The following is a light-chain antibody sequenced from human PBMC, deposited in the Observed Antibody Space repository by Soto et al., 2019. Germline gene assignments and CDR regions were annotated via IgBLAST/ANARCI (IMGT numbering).Light chain of an antibody. J-gene: IGKJ1*01. CDR2: GVS. Sequence: EVVMAQSPATLSVSPGESATLSCRASQSISSNKLALYQQKPGQAPRLLLFGVSNRATGIPARFSGSGSGTDFSLTISSLQSEDFAVYYCQQYNNWPPFTFGQGTKVDIK. CDR3: QQYNNWPPFT. CDR1: QSISSN. V-gene: IGKV3-15*01.